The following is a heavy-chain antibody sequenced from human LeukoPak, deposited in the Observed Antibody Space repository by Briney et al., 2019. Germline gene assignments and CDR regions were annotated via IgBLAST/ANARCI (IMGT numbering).Heavy chain of an antibody. Sequence: GGSLRLSCAASGFTFSSYSMNWVRQAPGKGLEWVSYISSSGSTIYYADSVKGRFTISRDNAKNSLYLQMNSMRAEDTAVYYCARDRRCSTTSCGFDFWGQGTLVTVSS. CDR3: ARDRRCSTTSCGFDF. CDR1: GFTFSSYS. J-gene: IGHJ4*02. CDR2: ISSSGSTI. D-gene: IGHD2-2*01. V-gene: IGHV3-48*04.